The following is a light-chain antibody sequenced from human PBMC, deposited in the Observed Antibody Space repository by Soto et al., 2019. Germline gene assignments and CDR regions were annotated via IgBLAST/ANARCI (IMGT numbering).Light chain of an antibody. CDR3: QQSYTILPWT. Sequence: DVQMTQSPSSLSASVGDRVTITCRAGQTIYNYLNWYQQIPGPAPKLLIYAASSLKSGVPSRFSGSGSGTDFTLTIDSLLPEDFAIYYCQQSYTILPWTFGQGTKVDIK. CDR2: AAS. J-gene: IGKJ1*01. CDR1: QTIYNY. V-gene: IGKV1-39*01.